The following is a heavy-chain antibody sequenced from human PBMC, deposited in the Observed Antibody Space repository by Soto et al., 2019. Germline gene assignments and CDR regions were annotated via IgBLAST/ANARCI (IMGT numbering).Heavy chain of an antibody. V-gene: IGHV3-23*01. CDR2: LSDSGGTT. J-gene: IGHJ5*01. CDR1: GFTFSSYA. D-gene: IGHD2-2*01. CDR3: ARLPHDRPYSSTWFDF. Sequence: EVQLLESGGGLVQPGGSLRLSCVASGFTFSSYAMTWVRQAPGKGLEWVSTLSDSGGTTYYADSVKGRFSISRANSKSSLYLQVSSLRAEDTAAYNCARLPHDRPYSSTWFDFWCPGTLVTVSS.